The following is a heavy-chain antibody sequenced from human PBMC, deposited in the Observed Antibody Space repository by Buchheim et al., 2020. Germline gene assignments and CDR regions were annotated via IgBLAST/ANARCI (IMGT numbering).Heavy chain of an antibody. Sequence: QLQLQESGPGLVKPSETLSLTCTVSGGSISSSSYYWGWIRQPPGKGLEWIGSIYYSGSTYYNPSLKSRVTTSVDPSKNHFSLKLSSVTAADTAVYYCASWVYDFWSGYYTGDYWGQGTL. V-gene: IGHV4-39*01. CDR1: GGSISSSSYY. J-gene: IGHJ4*02. CDR3: ASWVYDFWSGYYTGDY. D-gene: IGHD3-3*01. CDR2: IYYSGST.